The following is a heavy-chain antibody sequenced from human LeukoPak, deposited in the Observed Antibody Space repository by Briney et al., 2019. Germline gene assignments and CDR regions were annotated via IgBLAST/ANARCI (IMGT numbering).Heavy chain of an antibody. CDR2: INHSGST. D-gene: IGHD2-15*01. CDR1: GGSFSGYY. CDR3: ASGGAGAAIVVAVADTPRGLWFDP. V-gene: IGHV4-34*01. J-gene: IGHJ5*02. Sequence: SETLSLTCAVYGGSFSGYYWSWIRQPPGKGLEWIGEINHSGSTNYNPSLKSRVTISVDTSKNQFSLKLSSVTAADTAVYYCASGGAGAAIVVAVADTPRGLWFDPWRQRTMVTDSS.